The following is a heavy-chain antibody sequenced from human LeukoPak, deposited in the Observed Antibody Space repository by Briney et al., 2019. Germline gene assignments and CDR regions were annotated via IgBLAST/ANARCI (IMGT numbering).Heavy chain of an antibody. Sequence: PGGSLRLSCAASGFTFSSYEMNWVRQAPGKGLEWVANIKQDGSEKYYLDSVKGRFTISRDNAKNSLYLQTNSLRAEDTAVYYCARGQTTVTNWGQGTLVTVSS. CDR1: GFTFSSYE. CDR3: ARGQTTVTN. V-gene: IGHV3-7*03. J-gene: IGHJ4*02. D-gene: IGHD4-17*01. CDR2: IKQDGSEK.